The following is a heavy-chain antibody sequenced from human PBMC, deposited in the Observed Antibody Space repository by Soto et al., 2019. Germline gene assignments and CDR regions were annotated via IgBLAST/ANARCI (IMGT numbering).Heavy chain of an antibody. CDR3: AKVGGSYDFWDLTRYGMDV. J-gene: IGHJ6*02. CDR1: GFTFSSYA. Sequence: GGSLRLSCAASGFTFSSYAMSWVRQAPGKGLEWVSTISGSGGNTYYADSVKGRFTISRDNSKDTLYLQMNSLRAEDTAVYYCAKVGGSYDFWDLTRYGMDVWGQGTTVTVSS. D-gene: IGHD3-3*01. V-gene: IGHV3-23*01. CDR2: ISGSGGNT.